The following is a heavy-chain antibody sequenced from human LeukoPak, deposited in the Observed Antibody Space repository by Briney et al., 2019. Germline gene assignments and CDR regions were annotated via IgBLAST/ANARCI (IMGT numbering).Heavy chain of an antibody. CDR2: FRYGGST. CDR1: GDSISSSGNY. J-gene: IGHJ4*02. CDR3: SRRTSNPVGAIDY. D-gene: IGHD1-26*01. Sequence: PSETLSLICTVSGDSISSSGNYWGWIRQPPGKGLEWIGAFRYGGSTYYTPSLKSRVIISVDTSKNQFSLKLRSVTASDTAAYYCSRRTSNPVGAIDYWGQGTLVTVSS. V-gene: IGHV4-39*01.